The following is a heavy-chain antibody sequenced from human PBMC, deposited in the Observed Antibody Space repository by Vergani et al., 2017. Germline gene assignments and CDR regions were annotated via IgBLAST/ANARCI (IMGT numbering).Heavy chain of an antibody. CDR2: IDWDDDK. D-gene: IGHD3-3*01. V-gene: IGHV2-70*04. CDR1: GFSLSTSGMR. CDR3: ARTDYDFWSGLRKGGYXFDY. J-gene: IGHJ4*02. Sequence: QVTLKESGPALVKPTQTLTLTCSFSGFSLSTSGMRVSWIRQPPGKALEWLARIDWDDDKFYSTSLKTRLTISKDTSKNQVVLTMTNMDPVDTATYDCARTDYDFWSGLRKGGYXFDYWGQGTLVTVSS.